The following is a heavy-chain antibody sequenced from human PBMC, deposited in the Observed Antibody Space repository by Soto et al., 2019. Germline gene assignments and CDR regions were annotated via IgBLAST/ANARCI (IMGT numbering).Heavy chain of an antibody. J-gene: IGHJ4*02. CDR2: ISYDGSNK. CDR1: GFTFRSYG. V-gene: IGHV3-30*18. D-gene: IGHD6-6*01. Sequence: GGSLRLSCAASGFTFRSYGMHWVRPAPGKGLEWGGVISYDGSNKYYADSVKGRFTISRDNSKNTLYLQMNSLRAEDTAVYYCAKEGSPYSSSSLKTGFDYWGQGTLVTVSS. CDR3: AKEGSPYSSSSLKTGFDY.